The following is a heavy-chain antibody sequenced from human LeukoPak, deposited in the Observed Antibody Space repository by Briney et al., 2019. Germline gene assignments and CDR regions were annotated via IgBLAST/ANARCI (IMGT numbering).Heavy chain of an antibody. CDR2: IYYSGTT. V-gene: IGHV4-59*01. Sequence: PSETLSLTCTVSGGSFSRYHWSRTRQPPGKGPEWIGYIYYSGTTNYSPSLKSRLTISVDTSKNQFSLKLSSVTAADTAIYYCARASIFGVVRAIDYWGQGTLVTVSS. CDR3: ARASIFGVVRAIDY. J-gene: IGHJ4*02. CDR1: GGSFSRYH. D-gene: IGHD3-3*01.